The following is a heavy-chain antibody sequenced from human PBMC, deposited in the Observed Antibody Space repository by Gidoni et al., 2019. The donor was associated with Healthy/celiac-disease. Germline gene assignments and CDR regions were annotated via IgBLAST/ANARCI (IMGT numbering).Heavy chain of an antibody. CDR2: IYHSGST. V-gene: IGHV4-34*01. J-gene: IGHJ4*02. D-gene: IGHD2-2*01. Sequence: QVQLQQWGAGLLKPSETLSLTCAVYGRSFSGYYWSWIRQPPGKGLEWIGEIYHSGSTNYNPSLKSRVTISVDTSKNQFSLKLSSVTAADTAVYFCARVCSSTTCKGKFDYWGQGTLVTVSS. CDR3: ARVCSSTTCKGKFDY. CDR1: GRSFSGYY.